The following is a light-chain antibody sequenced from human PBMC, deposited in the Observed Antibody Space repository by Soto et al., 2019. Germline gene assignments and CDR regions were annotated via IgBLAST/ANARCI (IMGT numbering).Light chain of an antibody. CDR3: QQYKSYST. Sequence: DIPMTQSPSSLSASVGDRVTITCRASQSVNTWLAWYQQKPGKAPKLLIYKASSLRTGVPSRFSGSGSGTDFTLTISSLQPDDFATYYCQQYKSYSTFGQGTKVEIK. CDR2: KAS. V-gene: IGKV1-5*03. CDR1: QSVNTW. J-gene: IGKJ1*01.